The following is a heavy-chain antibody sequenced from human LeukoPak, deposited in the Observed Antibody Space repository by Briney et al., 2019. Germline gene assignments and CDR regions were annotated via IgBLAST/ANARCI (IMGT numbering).Heavy chain of an antibody. CDR3: GRVERRYFDCLDWSWFDP. V-gene: IGHV1-18*01. CDR2: ISAYNVNT. CDR1: GYTFTSYG. D-gene: IGHD3-9*01. J-gene: IGHJ5*02. Sequence: ASVKVSCKASGYTFTSYGISWVRQARGQGLEGMGWISAYNVNTNYAQTHQGRVTMTTDTSTSTAYMELRSLRSDATGVYYCGRVERRYFDCLDWSWFDPWGQGTLVTVSS.